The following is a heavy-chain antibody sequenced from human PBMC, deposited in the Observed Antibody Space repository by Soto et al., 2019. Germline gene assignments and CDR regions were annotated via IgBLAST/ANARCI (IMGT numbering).Heavy chain of an antibody. V-gene: IGHV4-39*01. CDR1: GGSISSSSYY. CDR2: IYYSGST. Sequence: SETLSLTCTVSGGSISSSSYYWGWIRQPPGKELEWIGSIYYSGSTYYNPSLKSRVTISVDTSKNQFSLKLSSVTAADTAVYYCASGGIAAAGILFDYWGQGTLVTVSS. D-gene: IGHD6-13*01. CDR3: ASGGIAAAGILFDY. J-gene: IGHJ4*02.